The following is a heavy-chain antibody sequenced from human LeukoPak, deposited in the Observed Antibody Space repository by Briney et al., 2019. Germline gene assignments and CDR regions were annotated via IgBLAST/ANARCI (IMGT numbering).Heavy chain of an antibody. D-gene: IGHD4-23*01. CDR3: AKSHGGNHPYYYYGMDV. J-gene: IGHJ6*02. V-gene: IGHV3-23*01. Sequence: GGSLRLSCAASGFTFSSYAMSWVRQAPGKGLECVSAISGSGGSTYYADSVKGRFTISRDNSKNTLYLQMNSLRAEDTAVYYCAKSHGGNHPYYYYGMDVWGQGTTVTVSS. CDR1: GFTFSSYA. CDR2: ISGSGGST.